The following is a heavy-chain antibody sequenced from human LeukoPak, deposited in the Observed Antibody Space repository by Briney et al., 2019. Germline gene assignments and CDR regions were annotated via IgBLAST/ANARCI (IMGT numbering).Heavy chain of an antibody. D-gene: IGHD6-13*01. Sequence: DSVKVSCKASGYTFTRYAMHWVRQAPGQRLEWMGWINAGNGNTKYSQKFQGRVTITRDTSASTAYMELSSLRSEDTALYYCAVIAAAGLSWDYWGQGTLVTVSS. CDR3: AVIAAAGLSWDY. V-gene: IGHV1-3*01. CDR1: GYTFTRYA. CDR2: INAGNGNT. J-gene: IGHJ4*02.